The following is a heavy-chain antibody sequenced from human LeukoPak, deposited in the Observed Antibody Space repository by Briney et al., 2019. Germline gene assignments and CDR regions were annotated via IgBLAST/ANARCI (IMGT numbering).Heavy chain of an antibody. J-gene: IGHJ6*02. V-gene: IGHV1-8*01. CDR1: GYTFTSYD. Sequence: ASVKVSCKASGYTFTSYDINWVRQATGQGLEWMGWMNPSSGNTGYAQKFQGRVTITRNTSISTAYMELSSLRSEDTAVYYCARAESSSRYYYYGMDVWGQGTTVTVSS. CDR2: MNPSSGNT. CDR3: ARAESSSRYYYYGMDV. D-gene: IGHD6-6*01.